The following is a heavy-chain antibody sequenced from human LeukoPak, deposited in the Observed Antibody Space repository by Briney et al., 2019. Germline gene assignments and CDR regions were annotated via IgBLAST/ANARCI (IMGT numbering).Heavy chain of an antibody. Sequence: GASVKVSCKASGGTFSSYSICWVRQDPGQGLEWMGGIIPMFGTTNIAQKFQGRVSMTTDTSTSTAYMELRNLRSDDTAVYYCARSYCSSTSCPGSRFDPWGQGTLVSVSS. V-gene: IGHV1-69*05. CDR2: IIPMFGTT. D-gene: IGHD2-2*01. CDR3: ARSYCSSTSCPGSRFDP. J-gene: IGHJ5*02. CDR1: GGTFSSYS.